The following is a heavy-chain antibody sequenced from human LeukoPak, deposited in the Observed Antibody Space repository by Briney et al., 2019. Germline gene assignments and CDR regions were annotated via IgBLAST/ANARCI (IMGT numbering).Heavy chain of an antibody. CDR2: IDQHGDEK. CDR1: GFTFSSYW. J-gene: IGHJ4*02. CDR3: AKSGSYFDFDY. V-gene: IGHV3-7*01. D-gene: IGHD1-26*01. Sequence: GGSLRLSCAASGFTFSSYWMSWFRQIPGKGLEWVANIDQHGDEKYYVDSVKGRFTISRDNAKNSLYLQMNSLIPEDTAVYYCAKSGSYFDFDYWGQGTLVTVSS.